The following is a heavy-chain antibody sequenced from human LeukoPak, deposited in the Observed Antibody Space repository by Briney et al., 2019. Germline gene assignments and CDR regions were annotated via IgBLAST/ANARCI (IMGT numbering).Heavy chain of an antibody. CDR1: GFTFSSYG. Sequence: GGSLRLSCAASGFTFSSYGMHWVRQTPGKGLEWVAVIWYDGSNKYYADSVKGRFTISRDNSKNTLYLQMDSLRAEDTAVYYCARVVPEWELIGAFDHWGQGTLVTVSS. V-gene: IGHV3-33*01. CDR3: ARVVPEWELIGAFDH. D-gene: IGHD1-26*01. CDR2: IWYDGSNK. J-gene: IGHJ4*02.